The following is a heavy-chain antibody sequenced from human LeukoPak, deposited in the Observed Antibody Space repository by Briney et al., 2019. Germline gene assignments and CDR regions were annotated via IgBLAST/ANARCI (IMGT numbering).Heavy chain of an antibody. CDR2: ISGGGGDAT. D-gene: IGHD3-10*01. CDR3: ARDSSTLRGPIVIYYFDF. Sequence: PSGGSLRLSCAASDFTFSTYAMSWVRQAPGKGLEWVSTISGGGGDATYYADSVKGRFTISRDNSKNTLYLQMNSLRAEDTAVYYCARDSSTLRGPIVIYYFDFWGQGTLVTVSS. V-gene: IGHV3-23*01. CDR1: DFTFSTYA. J-gene: IGHJ4*02.